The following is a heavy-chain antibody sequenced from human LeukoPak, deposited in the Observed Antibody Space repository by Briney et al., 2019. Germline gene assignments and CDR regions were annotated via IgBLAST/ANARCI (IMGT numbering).Heavy chain of an antibody. Sequence: GGSLRLSCAASGFTFDDYGMSWVRQAPGKGLEWVSGINWNGGSTDYADSVKGRFTVSRDNAKNSLYLQMNSLRAEDTALYYCARLSYYGSGSYYSHAPSDYWGQGTLVTVSS. J-gene: IGHJ4*02. V-gene: IGHV3-20*04. D-gene: IGHD3-10*01. CDR3: ARLSYYGSGSYYSHAPSDY. CDR2: INWNGGST. CDR1: GFTFDDYG.